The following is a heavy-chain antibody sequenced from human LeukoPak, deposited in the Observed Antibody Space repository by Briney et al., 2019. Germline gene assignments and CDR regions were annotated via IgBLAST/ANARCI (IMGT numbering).Heavy chain of an antibody. CDR1: GFTFSSYE. J-gene: IGHJ4*02. CDR2: ISSSGNTI. V-gene: IGHV3-48*03. D-gene: IGHD6-13*01. CDR3: ARVGQQLADY. Sequence: GGSLRLSCAASGFTFSSYEMNWVRQAPGKGLGWVSYISSSGNTIYNADPVKGRFIISRDNAKNSLYLQMNSLRAEDTAVYYCARVGQQLADYWGQGTLVTVSS.